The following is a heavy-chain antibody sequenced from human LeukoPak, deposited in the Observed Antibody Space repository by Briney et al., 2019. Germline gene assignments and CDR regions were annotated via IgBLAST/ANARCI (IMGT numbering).Heavy chain of an antibody. CDR2: IYYSGNT. CDR3: ARGDYYYDSTDLGAFDI. Sequence: SETLSLTCIVSGXSISRSNYYWGWIRQSPGKGLESIGSIYYSGNTYYNPSLKSRVTISVDTSKNQFSQKLSSVTAADTAVYYCARGDYYYDSTDLGAFDIWGQGTMVTVSS. V-gene: IGHV4-39*01. CDR1: GXSISRSNYY. J-gene: IGHJ3*02. D-gene: IGHD3-22*01.